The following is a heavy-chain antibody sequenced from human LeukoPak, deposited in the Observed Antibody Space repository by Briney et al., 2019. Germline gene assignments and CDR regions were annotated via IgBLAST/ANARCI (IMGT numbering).Heavy chain of an antibody. CDR1: GGTFSSYA. D-gene: IGHD1-26*01. V-gene: IGHV1-69*13. Sequence: GASVKVSCKASGGTFSSYAISWVRQAPGQGLEWMGGIIPIFGTANYAQKFQGRVTITADESTSTAYMELSSLRSEDTAVYYCARGELGRYPFDYWGQGTLVTVSS. CDR2: IIPIFGTA. CDR3: ARGELGRYPFDY. J-gene: IGHJ4*02.